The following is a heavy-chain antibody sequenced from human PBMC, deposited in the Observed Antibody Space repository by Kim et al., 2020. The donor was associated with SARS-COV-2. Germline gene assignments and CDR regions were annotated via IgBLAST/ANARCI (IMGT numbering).Heavy chain of an antibody. Sequence: SETLSLTCNVSGGSISTYYWNWIRQPPGKALEWIGFVYYSGVTKYNPSLKNRLTISRDTSKNHFSLSLTSVTAADTAVYYCATFGSSYGSGTYFDYWGQG. J-gene: IGHJ4*02. CDR1: GGSISTYY. V-gene: IGHV4-59*12. CDR3: ATFGSSYGSGTYFDY. CDR2: VYYSGVT. D-gene: IGHD3-10*01.